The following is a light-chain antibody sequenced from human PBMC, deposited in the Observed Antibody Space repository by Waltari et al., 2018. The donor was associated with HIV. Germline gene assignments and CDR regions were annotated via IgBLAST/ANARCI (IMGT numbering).Light chain of an antibody. CDR3: SSYTSSSTLYV. V-gene: IGLV2-14*01. CDR1: SSHVGGYNS. Sequence: QSALTQPASVSGSPGQSITISCTGTSSHVGGYNSVSWYQQHPGKAPKLMIYEVRNRPSGVSNRFSDSKSVNTASLTISGLQAEDEADYYCSSYTSSSTLYVFGTGTKVTVL. CDR2: EVR. J-gene: IGLJ1*01.